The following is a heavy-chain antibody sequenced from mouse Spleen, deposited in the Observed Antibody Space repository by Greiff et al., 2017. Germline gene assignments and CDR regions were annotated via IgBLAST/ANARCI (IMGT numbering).Heavy chain of an antibody. D-gene: IGHD2-1*01. Sequence: QVQLQQSGPGLVQPSQSLSITCTVSGFSLTSYGVHWVRQSPGKGLEWLGVIWSGGSTDYNAAFISRLSISKDNSKSQVFFKMNSLQADDTAIYYCARNRGYGNYWYFDVWGAGTTVTVSS. J-gene: IGHJ1*01. CDR1: GFSLTSYG. V-gene: IGHV2-2*01. CDR2: IWSGGST. CDR3: ARNRGYGNYWYFDV.